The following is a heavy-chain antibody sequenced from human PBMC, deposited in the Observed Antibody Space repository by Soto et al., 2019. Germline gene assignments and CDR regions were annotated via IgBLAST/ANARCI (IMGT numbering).Heavy chain of an antibody. CDR1: GGSFSGYY. D-gene: IGHD4-17*01. J-gene: IGHJ2*01. Sequence: ETLSLTCAVYGGSFSGYYWSWIRQPPGKGLEWIGEINHSGSTNYNPSLKSRVTISVDTSKNQFSLKLSSVTAADTAVYYCARDYGDYRYFDLCGRGTLVTVSP. V-gene: IGHV4-34*01. CDR2: INHSGST. CDR3: ARDYGDYRYFDL.